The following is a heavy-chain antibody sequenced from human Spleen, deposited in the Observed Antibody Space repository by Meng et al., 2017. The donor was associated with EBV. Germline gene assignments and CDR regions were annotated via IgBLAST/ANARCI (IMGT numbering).Heavy chain of an antibody. Sequence: GQLVQSGAEVKKPGSSVKVSCKTSGGPFTSDAISWVRQAPGQGLEWIGGLIPMLGAPNYAQKFQDRVTIIADKSTSTHYMELSSLRSDDTAVYFCASESGRGYTPDYWGRGTLVTVSS. CDR2: LIPMLGAP. CDR3: ASESGRGYTPDY. CDR1: GGPFTSDA. V-gene: IGHV1-69*06. J-gene: IGHJ4*02. D-gene: IGHD3-10*01.